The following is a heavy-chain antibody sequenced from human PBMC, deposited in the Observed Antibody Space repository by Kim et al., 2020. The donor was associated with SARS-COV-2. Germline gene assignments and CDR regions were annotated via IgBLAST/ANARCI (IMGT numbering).Heavy chain of an antibody. CDR1: GFTFSSYG. CDR3: AKDFEERSYLYYFDY. Sequence: GGSLRLSCAASGFTFSSYGMHWVRQAPGKGLEWVAVISYDGSNKYYADSVKGRFTISRDNSKNTLYLQMNSLRAEDTAVYYCAKDFEERSYLYYFDYWG. V-gene: IGHV3-30*18. D-gene: IGHD3-10*01. J-gene: IGHJ4*01. CDR2: ISYDGSNK.